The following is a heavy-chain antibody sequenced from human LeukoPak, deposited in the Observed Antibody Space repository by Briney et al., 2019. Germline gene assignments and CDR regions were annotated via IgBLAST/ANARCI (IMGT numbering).Heavy chain of an antibody. D-gene: IGHD3-10*02. Sequence: GASVKVSCKASGYTFTGYYMHWVRQAPGQGLEWMGWINPDSGGTNYAQKFRGRVTMTRDTSISTAYMELSRLRSDDTAVYYCAILAINMNGDFGTDYWGQGTLVTVSS. CDR1: GYTFTGYY. CDR3: AILAINMNGDFGTDY. V-gene: IGHV1-2*02. J-gene: IGHJ4*02. CDR2: INPDSGGT.